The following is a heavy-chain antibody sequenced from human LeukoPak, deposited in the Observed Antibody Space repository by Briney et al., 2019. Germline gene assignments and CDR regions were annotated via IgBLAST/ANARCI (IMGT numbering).Heavy chain of an antibody. V-gene: IGHV3-30*18. J-gene: IGHJ4*02. D-gene: IGHD6-13*01. CDR3: AKDNVAAAGRYFDY. Sequence: GGSLRLSCVASGFSFSNYGLHWVRQAPGKGLEWVALISYDGSNKYFADSVKGRFTISRDNSKNTLYLQMHSLRAEDTAVYYCAKDNVAAAGRYFDYWGQGTLVTVSS. CDR2: ISYDGSNK. CDR1: GFSFSNYG.